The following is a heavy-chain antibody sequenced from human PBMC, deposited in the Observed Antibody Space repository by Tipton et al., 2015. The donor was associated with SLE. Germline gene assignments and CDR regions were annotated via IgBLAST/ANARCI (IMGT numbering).Heavy chain of an antibody. V-gene: IGHV4-30-2*01. D-gene: IGHD3-3*01. Sequence: TLSLTCAVSGGSISSGGYSWSWIRQPPGKGLEWIGYIYHSGSTYYNPSLKSRVTISVDRSKNQFSLKLSSVTAADPAVYYCASGGRFLVWYHAGDDYWGQGTLVTVSS. J-gene: IGHJ4*02. CDR3: ASGGRFLVWYHAGDDY. CDR1: GGSISSGGYS. CDR2: IYHSGST.